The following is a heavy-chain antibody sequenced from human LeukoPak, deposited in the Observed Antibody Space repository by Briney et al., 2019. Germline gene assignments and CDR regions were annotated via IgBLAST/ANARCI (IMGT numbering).Heavy chain of an antibody. D-gene: IGHD5-12*01. Sequence: SAKVSCKASGGTFSSYAISWVRQAPGQGLEWMGRIIPIFGTANYAQKFQGRVTITTDESTSTAYMELSSLRSEDTAVYYCARADSGLRVNWFDPWGQGTLVTVSS. V-gene: IGHV1-69*05. CDR3: ARADSGLRVNWFDP. CDR2: IIPIFGTA. CDR1: GGTFSSYA. J-gene: IGHJ5*02.